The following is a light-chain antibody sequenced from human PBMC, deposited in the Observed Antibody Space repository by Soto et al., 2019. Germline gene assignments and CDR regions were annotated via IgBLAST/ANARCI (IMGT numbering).Light chain of an antibody. CDR2: EVS. CDR1: SSDVGDYNY. V-gene: IGLV2-14*01. CDR3: SSYISSNIIVV. Sequence: QSVLTQPASVSGSPGQSITISCTGTSSDVGDYNYVSWYQHHPGKAPKLMIYEVSNRPSGVSNRFSGSKSGNTASLTISGLQAEDEADYYCSSYISSNIIVVLGGGTKGTV. J-gene: IGLJ2*01.